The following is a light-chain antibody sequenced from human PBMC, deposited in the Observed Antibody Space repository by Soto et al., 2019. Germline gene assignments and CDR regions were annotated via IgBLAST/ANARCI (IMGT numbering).Light chain of an antibody. CDR1: QSIGNY. Sequence: ETVMTQFPSTLSVSPGEGANLSCRASQSIGNYLAWYQQKPGQAPRLLIYATSIRATGVPARFSGSRSGTEFTLTISSLQSEDFAVYYCQHYVNSPRTFGGGTKVDIK. J-gene: IGKJ4*01. CDR3: QHYVNSPRT. CDR2: ATS. V-gene: IGKV3-15*01.